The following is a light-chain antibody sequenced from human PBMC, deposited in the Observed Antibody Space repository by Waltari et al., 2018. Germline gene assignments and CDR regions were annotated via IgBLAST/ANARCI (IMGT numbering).Light chain of an antibody. V-gene: IGKV3-11*01. CDR1: QSVSGY. CDR3: QQRDNWPPLFT. J-gene: IGKJ3*01. Sequence: RASQSVSGYLAWYQQKPGQAPSLLIYNVSNRATGIPARFSGTGSGTDFTLTISSLEPEDFAIYYCQQRDNWPPLFTFGPGTKVDFK. CDR2: NVS.